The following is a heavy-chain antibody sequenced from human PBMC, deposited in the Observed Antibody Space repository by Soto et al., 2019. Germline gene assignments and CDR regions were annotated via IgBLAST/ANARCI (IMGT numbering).Heavy chain of an antibody. CDR3: ARSESRGPFDY. J-gene: IGHJ4*02. CDR2: IYYSGST. Sequence: SETLSLTCTVSGGSISSGGYYWTWIRQHPGKGLEWIGYIYYSGSTYYNPSLKSRVTISVDTSKNQFSLKLSSVTAADTAVYYCARSESRGPFDYWGQGTLVTVSS. CDR1: GGSISSGGYY. V-gene: IGHV4-31*03.